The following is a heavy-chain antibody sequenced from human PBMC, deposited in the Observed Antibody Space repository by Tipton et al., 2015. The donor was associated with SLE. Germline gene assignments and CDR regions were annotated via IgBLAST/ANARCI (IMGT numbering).Heavy chain of an antibody. CDR2: IYYSGST. CDR1: GGSISSGGYY. V-gene: IGHV4-31*03. D-gene: IGHD5-18*01. J-gene: IGHJ3*02. CDR3: ARLTAMVSSDAFDI. Sequence: TLSLTCTVSGGSISSGGYYWSWIRQHPGKGLEWIGYIYYSGSTYYNPSLKSRVTISVDTSKNQFSLKLSSVTAADTAVYYCARLTAMVSSDAFDIWGQGTMVTVSS.